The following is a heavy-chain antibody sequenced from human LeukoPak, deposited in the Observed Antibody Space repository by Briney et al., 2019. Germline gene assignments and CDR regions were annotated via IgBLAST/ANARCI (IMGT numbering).Heavy chain of an antibody. J-gene: IGHJ5*02. V-gene: IGHV3-48*01. Sequence: PGGSMRLSCAASGFTFSSYSMNWVRQAPGNGLEWVSSISSSSSTMYHADSVRGRFTISRDNAKNSLYLQMNSLRAEDTAVYYCARDERRITMVRGASGWFDPWGQGTLVTVSS. CDR3: ARDERRITMVRGASGWFDP. CDR1: GFTFSSYS. D-gene: IGHD3-10*01. CDR2: ISSSSSTM.